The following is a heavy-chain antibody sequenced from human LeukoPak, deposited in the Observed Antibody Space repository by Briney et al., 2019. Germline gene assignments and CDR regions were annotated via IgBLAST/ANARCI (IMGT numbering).Heavy chain of an antibody. CDR2: IKEDGGEG. CDR3: ARLAPYYGTGII. Sequence: GGSLRLSCAASGFTFSPYWMSWVRQAPGKGLEWVATIKEDGGEGYYVDSVKGRFTISRDNAKNSLYLQMSSLRAEDTAVYYCARLAPYYGTGIIWGQGTVVTVSS. CDR1: GFTFSPYW. J-gene: IGHJ3*02. V-gene: IGHV3-7*01. D-gene: IGHD3-10*01.